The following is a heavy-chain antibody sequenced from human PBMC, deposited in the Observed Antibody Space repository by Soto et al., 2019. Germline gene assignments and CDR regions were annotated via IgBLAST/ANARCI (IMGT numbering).Heavy chain of an antibody. Sequence: SETLSLTCTVSGGSITSYYWSWIRQPPGKGLEWIGYIYYSGSTNYNPSLKSRVTISVDTSKNQFSLKLSSVTAADTAVYYCASVLEWFGGMDVWGQGTTVTVSS. J-gene: IGHJ6*02. CDR1: GGSITSYY. CDR2: IYYSGST. CDR3: ASVLEWFGGMDV. D-gene: IGHD3-3*01. V-gene: IGHV4-59*01.